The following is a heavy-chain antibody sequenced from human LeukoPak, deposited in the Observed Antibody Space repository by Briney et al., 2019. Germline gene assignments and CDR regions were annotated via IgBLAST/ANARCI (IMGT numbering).Heavy chain of an antibody. CDR3: ARDLQGWYFDF. D-gene: IGHD6-19*01. Sequence: SETLSLTCTVSGGSISSYYWSWIRQPPGKGLEWIGYIYYSGSTNYNPSLKSRVTMSVDTSKNQFSLRLSSVTAADTAVYFCARDLQGWYFDFWGQGALVTVSS. CDR1: GGSISSYY. J-gene: IGHJ4*02. CDR2: IYYSGST. V-gene: IGHV4-59*01.